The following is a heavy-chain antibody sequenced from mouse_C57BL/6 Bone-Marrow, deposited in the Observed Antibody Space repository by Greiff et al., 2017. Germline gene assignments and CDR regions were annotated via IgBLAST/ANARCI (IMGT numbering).Heavy chain of an antibody. Sequence: VKVVESGAELARPGASVKLSCKASGYTFTSYGISWVKQRTGQGLEWIGEIYPRSGNTYYNEKFKGKATLTADKSSSTAYMELRSLTSEDSAVYFCAGYGNYRAWFAYWGQGTLVTVSA. D-gene: IGHD2-1*01. CDR1: GYTFTSYG. J-gene: IGHJ3*01. V-gene: IGHV1-81*01. CDR2: IYPRSGNT. CDR3: AGYGNYRAWFAY.